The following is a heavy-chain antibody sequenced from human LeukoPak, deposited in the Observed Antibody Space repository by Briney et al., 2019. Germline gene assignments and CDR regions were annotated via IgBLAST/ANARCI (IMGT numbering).Heavy chain of an antibody. CDR1: VDSISGYY. V-gene: IGHV4-59*01. CDR3: ARGKYYFDY. CDR2: MYYSGNT. Sequence: SETLSLSCTVSVDSISGYYWSWIRQPPGKGLEWIGYMYYSGNTNYNPSLKSRLTTSLDTSKNQFSLKLSSVTAADTAVYYCARGKYYFDYWGQGTLVTVSS. J-gene: IGHJ4*02.